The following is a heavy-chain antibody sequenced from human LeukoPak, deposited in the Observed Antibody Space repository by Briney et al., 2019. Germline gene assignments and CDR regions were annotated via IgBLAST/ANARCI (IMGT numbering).Heavy chain of an antibody. CDR3: ARAPGVRYYYYMDV. Sequence: PGGSLRLSCEASGFTFSNYAMNWVRQTPGKGLEWVSSITSYRRDTYYADSVKGRFTISRDNAKNSLYLQMNSLRAEDTALYYCARAPGVRYYYYMDVWGKGTTVTVSS. CDR2: ITSYRRDT. CDR1: GFTFSNYA. V-gene: IGHV3-21*04. D-gene: IGHD2-8*01. J-gene: IGHJ6*03.